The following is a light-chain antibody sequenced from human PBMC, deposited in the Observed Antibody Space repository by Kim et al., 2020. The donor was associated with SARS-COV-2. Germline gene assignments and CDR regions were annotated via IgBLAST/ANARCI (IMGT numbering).Light chain of an antibody. Sequence: QSVLTQPPSTSGTPGQRVTISCSGSSSNIGRSAVHWFQQLPGTAPKLLIYATDKRPSGVPARFSGSKSATSASLAISGLQSEDEADYYCAAWDDSLSGQLFGGGTQLTVL. V-gene: IGLV1-44*01. CDR3: AAWDDSLSGQL. J-gene: IGLJ3*02. CDR2: ATD. CDR1: SSNIGRSA.